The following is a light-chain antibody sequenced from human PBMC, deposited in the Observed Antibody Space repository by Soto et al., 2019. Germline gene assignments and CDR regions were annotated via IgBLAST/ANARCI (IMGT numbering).Light chain of an antibody. CDR2: DVS. J-gene: IGKJ5*01. V-gene: IGKV3-15*01. CDR3: QQYNNWPFS. Sequence: EIVLTHSPGTLSLFPWEIVTLSCRAGQGVTTNFAWYQQKSGQSPRLLIYDVSTRATGVPARFSGTGSETDFTLTISGLQSEDSAVYFRQQYNNWPFSFGQGTRLEIK. CDR1: QGVTTN.